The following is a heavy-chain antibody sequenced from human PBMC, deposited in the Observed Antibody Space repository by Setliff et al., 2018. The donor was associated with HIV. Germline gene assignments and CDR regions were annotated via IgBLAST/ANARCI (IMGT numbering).Heavy chain of an antibody. CDR2: IFNDGRT. J-gene: IGHJ4*02. Sequence: SETLSLTCTVSGGSISSSSYYWGWIRQPPGKGLEWIGSIFNDGRTYYNPSLKSRVTIPMDTSTNQFSLKLTSVAAADAAVYFCARHFPSISLFFGDPGPFDRWGQGALVTVSS. CDR1: GGSISSSSYY. D-gene: IGHD3-10*01. CDR3: ARHFPSISLFFGDPGPFDR. V-gene: IGHV4-39*01.